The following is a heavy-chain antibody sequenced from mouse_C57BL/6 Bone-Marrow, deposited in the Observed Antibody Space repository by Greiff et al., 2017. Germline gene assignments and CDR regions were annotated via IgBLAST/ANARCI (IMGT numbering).Heavy chain of an antibody. D-gene: IGHD2-4*01. Sequence: EVQLKESGPELVKPGASVKIPCKASGYTFTDYNMDWVKQSHGKSLEWIGDINPNNGGTIYNQKFKGKATLTVDKSSSTAYMELRSLTSEDTAVYYCARWGVYDYGDAMDYWGQGTSVTVSS. J-gene: IGHJ4*01. CDR1: GYTFTDYN. CDR3: ARWGVYDYGDAMDY. V-gene: IGHV1-18*01. CDR2: INPNNGGT.